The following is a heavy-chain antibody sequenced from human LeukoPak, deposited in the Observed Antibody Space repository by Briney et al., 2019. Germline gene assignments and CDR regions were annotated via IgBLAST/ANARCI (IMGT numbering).Heavy chain of an antibody. CDR1: GYTFTSYG. V-gene: IGHV1-18*01. D-gene: IGHD3-3*01. CDR3: ARDKRRFDFWSDPGWFDP. Sequence: GASVKVSCKASGYTFTSYGISWVRQAPGQGLKWMGWISAYNDNTNYPQKLQGRVTMTTDTSTSTAYMELRSLRSDDTAVYYCARDKRRFDFWSDPGWFDPWGQGTLVTVSS. CDR2: ISAYNDNT. J-gene: IGHJ5*02.